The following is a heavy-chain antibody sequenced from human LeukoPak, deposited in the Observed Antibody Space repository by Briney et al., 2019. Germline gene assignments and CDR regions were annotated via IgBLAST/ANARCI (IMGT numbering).Heavy chain of an antibody. CDR2: ISGSGGSGSGGST. D-gene: IGHD2-8*02. J-gene: IGHJ4*02. CDR1: GFTFSNYA. Sequence: GGSLRLSCAASGFTFSNYAMSWVRQAPGKGLEWVSGISGSGGSGSGGSTYYANSVKGRFTISRDNSKNTLYLQMNSLRAEDTAIYYCATYRQVLLPFESWGQGTLVTVSS. V-gene: IGHV3-23*01. CDR3: ATYRQVLLPFES.